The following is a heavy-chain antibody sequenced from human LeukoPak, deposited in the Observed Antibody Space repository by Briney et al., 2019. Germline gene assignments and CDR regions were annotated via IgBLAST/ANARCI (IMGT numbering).Heavy chain of an antibody. V-gene: IGHV4-59*01. CDR3: ARGWPHGFDI. Sequence: SETLSLTCTVSGGSISSYYWSWIRHPPEKGLEWIGYIYYIGGTNTNPSLKSRVTISVDTAKDRFSVKLNSVTVADTAVYYCARGWPHGFDIWGEGTMVTVSS. D-gene: IGHD2-15*01. J-gene: IGHJ3*02. CDR2: IYYIGGT. CDR1: GGSISSYY.